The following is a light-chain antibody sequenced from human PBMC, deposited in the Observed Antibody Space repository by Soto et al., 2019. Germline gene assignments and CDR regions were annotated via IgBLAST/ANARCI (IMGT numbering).Light chain of an antibody. Sequence: QSALTQPPSASGSPGQSVTISCTGTSSDVGGYNYVSWYQQHPGKAPKLMIYEVSKRPSGVPDRFSGSKSGNTASLTVSGLKAEDEVDYYCSSYAGSNNFVVFGGGTKLTVL. CDR1: SSDVGGYNY. V-gene: IGLV2-8*01. CDR2: EVS. CDR3: SSYAGSNNFVV. J-gene: IGLJ2*01.